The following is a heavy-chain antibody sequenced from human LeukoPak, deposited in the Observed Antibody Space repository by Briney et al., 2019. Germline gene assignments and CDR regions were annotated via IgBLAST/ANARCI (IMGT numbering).Heavy chain of an antibody. V-gene: IGHV4-34*01. CDR3: PRGSPGYDAFDI. J-gene: IGHJ3*02. D-gene: IGHD5-12*01. CDR1: GGSFSGYY. CDR2: INHSGST. Sequence: PSETLSLTCAVYGGSFSGYYWSWIRQPPGKGLEWIGEINHSGSTNYNPSLKSRVTISVDTSKNQFSLKLSSVTAADTAVYYCPRGSPGYDAFDIWGQGTMVTVSS.